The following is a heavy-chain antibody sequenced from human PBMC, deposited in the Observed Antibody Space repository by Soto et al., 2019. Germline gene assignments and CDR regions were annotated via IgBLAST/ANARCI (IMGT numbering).Heavy chain of an antibody. J-gene: IGHJ4*02. CDR1: GFTFSSYW. V-gene: IGHV3-7*05. Sequence: GGSLRLSCAASGFTFSSYWMSWARQAPGKGLEWVANIKQDGSEKYYVDSVKGRFTISRDNAKNSLYLQMNSLRAEDTAVYYCAREWSSSSDYYFDYWGQGTLVTVSS. D-gene: IGHD6-6*01. CDR2: IKQDGSEK. CDR3: AREWSSSSDYYFDY.